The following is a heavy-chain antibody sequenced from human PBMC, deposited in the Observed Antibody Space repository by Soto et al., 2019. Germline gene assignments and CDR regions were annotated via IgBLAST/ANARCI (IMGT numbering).Heavy chain of an antibody. CDR2: INADNGDT. CDR3: TRSPRGEN. J-gene: IGHJ1*01. V-gene: IGHV1-3*01. Sequence: ASVKTCCKASGYIFTTYPIHWVRQAPGQGLEWMGWINADNGDTKYSQKFQDRVAITRDTSASTAYMELSSLRSEDTAVYYCTRSPRGENWGQGTLVTVSS. D-gene: IGHD2-21*01. CDR1: GYIFTTYP.